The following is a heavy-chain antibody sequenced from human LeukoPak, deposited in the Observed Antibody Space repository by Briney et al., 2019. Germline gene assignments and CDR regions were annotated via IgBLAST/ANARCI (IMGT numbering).Heavy chain of an antibody. CDR1: GYGFTTYW. CDR2: IYPGDSDT. V-gene: IGHV5-51*01. D-gene: IGHD6-19*01. J-gene: IGHJ4*02. CDR3: ARYSSAWYYFDY. Sequence: GESLKISCKGSGYGFTTYWIGWVRQMPGKGLEWMGIIYPGDSDTRYSPSFQGQVTISADKSISTAYLQWSSLKAPDTAMYYCARYSSAWYYFDYWGQGTLVTVSS.